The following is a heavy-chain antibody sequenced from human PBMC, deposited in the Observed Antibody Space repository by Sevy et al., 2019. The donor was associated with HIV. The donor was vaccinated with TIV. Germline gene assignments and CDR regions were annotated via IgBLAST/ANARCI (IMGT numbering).Heavy chain of an antibody. Sequence: VKVSCKASGGSLNTHAISWVRQAPGQGLEWMGEIIPSFSSTRYAERFQDRVTLTADEFTCTVYVELTSLKSTDTAVYYCARGPNGNYLLYYLDYWGQGTLVTVSS. J-gene: IGHJ4*02. V-gene: IGHV1-69*01. CDR3: ARGPNGNYLLYYLDY. CDR1: GGSLNTHA. D-gene: IGHD1-7*01. CDR2: IIPSFSST.